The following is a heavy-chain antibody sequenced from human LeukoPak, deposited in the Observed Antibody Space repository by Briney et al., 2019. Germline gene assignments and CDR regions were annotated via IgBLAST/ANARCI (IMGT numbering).Heavy chain of an antibody. CDR3: ARYYLTESLDY. V-gene: IGHV3-48*03. CDR2: ISSSGGTI. CDR1: GFTFSSYG. D-gene: IGHD3-10*01. Sequence: GGSLRLSCAASGFTFSSYGMNWVRQAPGKGLEWVSYISSSGGTIYYADSVKGRFTISRDNAKNSLYLQMNSLRAEDTAVYYCARYYLTESLDYWGQGTLVTVSS. J-gene: IGHJ4*02.